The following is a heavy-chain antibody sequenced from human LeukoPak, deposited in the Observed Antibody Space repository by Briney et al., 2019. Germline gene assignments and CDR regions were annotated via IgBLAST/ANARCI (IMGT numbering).Heavy chain of an antibody. V-gene: IGHV4-59*08. J-gene: IGHJ6*03. Sequence: SETLSLTCTVSGGSISSYYWSWIRQPPGKGLEWIGYIYYSGSTNYNPSLKSRVTISVDASKNQFSLKLSSVTAADTAVYYCASSVYCSSTSCPDEGYYYMDVWGKGTTVTVSS. CDR2: IYYSGST. CDR1: GGSISSYY. D-gene: IGHD2-2*01. CDR3: ASSVYCSSTSCPDEGYYYMDV.